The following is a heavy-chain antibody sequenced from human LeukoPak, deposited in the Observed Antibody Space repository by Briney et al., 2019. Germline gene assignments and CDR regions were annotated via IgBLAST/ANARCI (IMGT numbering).Heavy chain of an antibody. D-gene: IGHD3-10*01. Sequence: AGGSLRLSCAPSGYPFSSYAMHWVRQAPGKALEYVSAISCNWGSTYYANSVKGRFTISRDNSKNTLYLQMGSLRAEDMAVYYCARGTDSYYYGSDPRWVDYWGQGTLVTVSS. CDR3: ARGTDSYYYGSDPRWVDY. CDR2: ISCNWGST. CDR1: GYPFSSYA. V-gene: IGHV3-64*01. J-gene: IGHJ4*02.